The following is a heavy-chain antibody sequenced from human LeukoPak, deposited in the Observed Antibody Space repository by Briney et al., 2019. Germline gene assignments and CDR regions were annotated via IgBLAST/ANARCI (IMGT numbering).Heavy chain of an antibody. D-gene: IGHD2-15*01. Sequence: GGSLRLSCGASGFTFSSYWMSWVRQAPGKGLEWVANIKADGSENHYVGSVKGRFTISRDNTKNSLYLQMNSLRDEDTAVYYCASTPHTTPNAYYYYYMDVWGKGTTVAVSS. CDR2: IKADGSEN. CDR1: GFTFSSYW. V-gene: IGHV3-7*01. CDR3: ASTPHTTPNAYYYYYMDV. J-gene: IGHJ6*03.